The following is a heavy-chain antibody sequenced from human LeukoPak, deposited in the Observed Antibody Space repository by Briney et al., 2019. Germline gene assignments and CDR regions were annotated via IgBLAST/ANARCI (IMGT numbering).Heavy chain of an antibody. CDR3: ARGREAYILSSFDY. CDR1: GGTFSSYA. J-gene: IGHJ4*02. CDR2: IIPIFGTA. V-gene: IGHV1-69*05. D-gene: IGHD2/OR15-2a*01. Sequence: GASVKVSCKASGGTFSSYAISWGRQAPGQGLEWMGGIIPIFGTANYAQKFQGRVTITTDESTSTAYMELSSLRSEDTAVYYCARGREAYILSSFDYWGQGTLVTVSS.